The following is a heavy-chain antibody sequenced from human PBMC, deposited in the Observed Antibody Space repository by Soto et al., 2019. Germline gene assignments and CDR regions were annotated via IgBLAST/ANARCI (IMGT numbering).Heavy chain of an antibody. CDR3: ARPGGSGWFYFDS. Sequence: PSETLSLTCTVSGGSISGFYWSWIRQSPGKGLEWIGSIYYSGSTYYNPSLKSRVTISVDTSKNHFSLKLTSVTAADTAVYYCARPGGSGWFYFDSWGQGSPVTVSS. CDR2: IYYSGST. CDR1: GGSISGFY. D-gene: IGHD6-13*01. V-gene: IGHV4-59*05. J-gene: IGHJ4*02.